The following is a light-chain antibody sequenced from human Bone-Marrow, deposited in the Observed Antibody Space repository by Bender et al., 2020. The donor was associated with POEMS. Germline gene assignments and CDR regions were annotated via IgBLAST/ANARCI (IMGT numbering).Light chain of an antibody. CDR2: NVN. CDR3: CSYAGGFTWV. Sequence: QSALTQPRSVSGSPGQSVTISCTGTSSDVGGYYYVSWYQQNPGKAPKLLIYNVNERPSGVPDRFSGSKSANTASLTISGLQAEDEANYYCCSYAGGFTWVFGGGTSLTVL. CDR1: SSDVGGYYY. J-gene: IGLJ3*02. V-gene: IGLV2-11*01.